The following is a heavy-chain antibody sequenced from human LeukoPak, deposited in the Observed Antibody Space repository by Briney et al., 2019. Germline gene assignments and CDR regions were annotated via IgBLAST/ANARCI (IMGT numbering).Heavy chain of an antibody. Sequence: PGGSLRLSCTASGFTFGDYAMSWVRQAPGKGLEWVGFIRSKAYGGTTEYAASVKGRFTISRDDSKGIAYLQMNSLKTEDTAVYYCTRDRLVVPAAIYYYGMDVWGQGTTVTVSS. CDR1: GFTFGDYA. D-gene: IGHD2-2*01. CDR3: TRDRLVVPAAIYYYGMDV. V-gene: IGHV3-49*04. CDR2: IRSKAYGGTT. J-gene: IGHJ6*02.